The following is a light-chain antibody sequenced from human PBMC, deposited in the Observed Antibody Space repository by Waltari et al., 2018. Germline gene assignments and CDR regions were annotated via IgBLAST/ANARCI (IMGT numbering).Light chain of an antibody. V-gene: IGLV2-14*03. J-gene: IGLJ1*01. CDR2: DVS. CDR3: SSYTSSKTLV. CDR1: NSDVGGYNF. Sequence: QSALTQPASVSGSPGQSITISCTGTNSDVGGYNFVSWYQQHPGKAPKPMIYDVSERPSGVSNRVSGSKSGNTASLTISGLQAEDEADYYCSSYTSSKTLVFGTGTKVTVL.